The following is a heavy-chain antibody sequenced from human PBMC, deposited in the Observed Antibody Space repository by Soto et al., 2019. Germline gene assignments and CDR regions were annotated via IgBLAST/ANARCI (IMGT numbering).Heavy chain of an antibody. Sequence: GGSLRLSCTASGFTFDNYAMSWFRQAPGKGLEWVGFIRGKAYGGTTEYAASVKGRFTISRDDSKSIAYLQMNSLKTEDTAVYYCTREVYYGSGSPDYWGQGTLVTVSS. CDR3: TREVYYGSGSPDY. V-gene: IGHV3-49*03. CDR1: GFTFDNYA. D-gene: IGHD3-10*01. CDR2: IRGKAYGGTT. J-gene: IGHJ4*02.